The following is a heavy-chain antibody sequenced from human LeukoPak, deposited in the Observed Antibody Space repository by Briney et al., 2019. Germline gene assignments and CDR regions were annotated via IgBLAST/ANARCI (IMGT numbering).Heavy chain of an antibody. CDR2: ISGSSNYI. V-gene: IGHV3-21*01. D-gene: IGHD2-2*01. Sequence: GGSLRLSCAASGISFSSYSMTWVRQAPGMGLEWVSSISGSSNYIDYADSVKGRFTISRDNAKNSLYLQMNSLRADDTAVYYCARDRPDHCITTSCPEYMDVWGKGTTVTVSS. CDR3: ARDRPDHCITTSCPEYMDV. CDR1: GISFSSYS. J-gene: IGHJ6*03.